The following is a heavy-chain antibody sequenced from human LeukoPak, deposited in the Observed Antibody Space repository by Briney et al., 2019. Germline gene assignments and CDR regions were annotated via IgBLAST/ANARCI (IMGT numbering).Heavy chain of an antibody. J-gene: IGHJ5*02. CDR1: GGSISSYY. V-gene: IGHV4-59*08. CDR2: IYYSGST. D-gene: IGHD3-3*01. Sequence: NASETLSLTCTVSGGSISSYYWSWIRQPPGKGLEWIGYIYYSGSTNYNPSLKSRVTISVDTSKNQFSLKLSSVTAADTAVYYCARRPGDFWSGNWFDPWGQGTLVTVSS. CDR3: ARRPGDFWSGNWFDP.